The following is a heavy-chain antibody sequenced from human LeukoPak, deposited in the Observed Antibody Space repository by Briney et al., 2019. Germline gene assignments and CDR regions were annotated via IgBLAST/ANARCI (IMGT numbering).Heavy chain of an antibody. CDR3: AREIIGTVMGFDN. CDR1: GDSISTGGYY. V-gene: IGHV4-31*03. Sequence: SETLSLTCTVSGDSISTGGYYWPWIRQHPGKGLEWIGYIYYSGSTDYDPSLRSRLNISIDTSKNQFSLKLTSVTAADTAVYYCAREIIGTVMGFDNWGPGTVVTVSS. CDR2: IYYSGST. D-gene: IGHD1-1*01. J-gene: IGHJ4*02.